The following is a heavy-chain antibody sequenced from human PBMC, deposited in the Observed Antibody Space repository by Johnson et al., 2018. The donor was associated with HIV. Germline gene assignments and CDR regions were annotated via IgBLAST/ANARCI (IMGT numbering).Heavy chain of an antibody. CDR3: ARPSLKDGYNYGSGFDS. Sequence: QVQLVESGGGVVQPGRSLRLSCAASGFTLSNYGMHWVRQAPGKGLEWVAVIWHDGSNKYYADSVKGRFTISRENAKNSLYLQMNSLRGEDTAVYYCARPSLKDGYNYGSGFDSWGQGKMVTVSS. D-gene: IGHD5-24*01. V-gene: IGHV3-33*01. CDR1: GFTLSNYG. J-gene: IGHJ3*02. CDR2: IWHDGSNK.